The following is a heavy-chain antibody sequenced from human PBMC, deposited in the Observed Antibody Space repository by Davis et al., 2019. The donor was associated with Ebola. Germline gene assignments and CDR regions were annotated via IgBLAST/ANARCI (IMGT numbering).Heavy chain of an antibody. D-gene: IGHD2-2*01. CDR2: IYSGGST. CDR1: GFTVSSNY. CDR3: ARDLESYCSSTSCHTDY. V-gene: IGHV3-53*01. J-gene: IGHJ4*02. Sequence: GESLKISCAASGFTVSSNYMSWVRQAPGKGLEWVSVIYSGGSTYYADSVKGRFTISRDNSKNTLYLQMNSLRAEDTAVYYCARDLESYCSSTSCHTDYWGQGTLVTVSS.